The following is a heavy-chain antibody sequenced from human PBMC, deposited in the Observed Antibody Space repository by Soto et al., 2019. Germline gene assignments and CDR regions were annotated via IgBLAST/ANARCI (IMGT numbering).Heavy chain of an antibody. J-gene: IGHJ6*02. CDR2: IYHSGST. Sequence: PSETLSLTCAVSGGSISSSNWWSWVRQPPGKGLEWIGEIYHSGSTNYNPSLKSRVTISVDKSKNQFSLKPSSVTAADTAAYYCARDSACNDSYGSPCSFGMDVWGQGTTVTVSS. V-gene: IGHV4-4*02. CDR3: ARDSACNDSYGSPCSFGMDV. D-gene: IGHD5-18*01. CDR1: GGSISSSNW.